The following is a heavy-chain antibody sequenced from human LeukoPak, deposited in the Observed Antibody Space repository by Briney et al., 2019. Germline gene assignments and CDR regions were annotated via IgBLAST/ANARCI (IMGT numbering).Heavy chain of an antibody. J-gene: IGHJ6*02. CDR1: GDSIRTNSYY. Sequence: SETLSLTCTVSGDSIRTNSYYWGWIRQPPGKGLEWIASVYYNGNIYYNPSFRSRVTMSVDTSNNQFSLSLTSVTAADTAVYFCARGDYRYYGMDVWGQGTTVTVSS. V-gene: IGHV4-39*01. D-gene: IGHD4/OR15-4a*01. CDR2: VYYNGNI. CDR3: ARGDYRYYGMDV.